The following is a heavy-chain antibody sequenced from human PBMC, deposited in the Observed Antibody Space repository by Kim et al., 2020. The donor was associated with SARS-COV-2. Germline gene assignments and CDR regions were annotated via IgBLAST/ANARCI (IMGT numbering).Heavy chain of an antibody. Sequence: SETLSLTCSVSGGSISSDSDHWGWLRRPPGKALEWIVAISYSRITYYHRSLKSRISILIDTPKKQISLNRNSVTAADTAIYYCARQRLRQYWWFDPWGQGTLVTVS. J-gene: IGHJ5*02. CDR1: GGSISSDSDH. D-gene: IGHD4-4*01. CDR3: ARQRLRQYWWFDP. CDR2: ISYSRIT. V-gene: IGHV4-39*01.